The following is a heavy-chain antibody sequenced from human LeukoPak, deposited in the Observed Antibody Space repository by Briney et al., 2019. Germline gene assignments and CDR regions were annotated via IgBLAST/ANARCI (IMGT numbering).Heavy chain of an antibody. CDR3: ARDSPDYDSSGYYLAY. Sequence: GGSLRLSCAASGFTFSSYWMSWVRQAPGKGLEWVANIKQDGSEKYYVDSVKGRFTISRDNAKNSLYLQMNSLRVEDTAVYYCARDSPDYDSSGYYLAYWGQGTLVTVSS. J-gene: IGHJ4*02. CDR1: GFTFSSYW. D-gene: IGHD3-22*01. V-gene: IGHV3-7*01. CDR2: IKQDGSEK.